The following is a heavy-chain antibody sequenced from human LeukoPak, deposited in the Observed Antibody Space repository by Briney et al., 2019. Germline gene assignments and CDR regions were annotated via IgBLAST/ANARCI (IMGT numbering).Heavy chain of an antibody. J-gene: IGHJ4*02. Sequence: SETLSLTCTDSGGSLSSYYWSCIRQPPGKGLEWIGYIYSSGSTNYNPSLKSRVTISADTSKNQFSLKLSSVTAADTAVYYCARVDPDSSSTLEVFDYWGQGTLVTVSS. CDR3: ARVDPDSSSTLEVFDY. V-gene: IGHV4-59*01. D-gene: IGHD6-6*01. CDR2: IYSSGST. CDR1: GGSLSSYY.